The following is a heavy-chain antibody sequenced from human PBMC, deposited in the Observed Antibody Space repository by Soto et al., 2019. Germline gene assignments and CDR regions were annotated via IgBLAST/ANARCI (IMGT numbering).Heavy chain of an antibody. CDR2: IKQDGSEK. J-gene: IGHJ6*03. V-gene: IGHV3-7*01. CDR3: ARVLQSSRYYYYMDV. D-gene: IGHD1-26*01. CDR1: GFTFSSYW. Sequence: GGSLRLSCAASGFTFSSYWMSWVRQAPGKGLEWVANIKQDGSEKYYVDSVKGRFTISRDNAKNSLYLQMNSLRAEDTAVYYCARVLQSSRYYYYMDVWGKGTTVTVSS.